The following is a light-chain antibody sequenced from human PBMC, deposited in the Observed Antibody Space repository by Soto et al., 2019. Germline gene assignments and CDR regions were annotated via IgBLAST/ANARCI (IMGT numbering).Light chain of an antibody. CDR2: DAS. Sequence: DIQMTQSPSPLSASVGDRVTIACRASQSISNWLAWYQQKPGKAPKLLIYDASSLESGVPSRFSGSGSGTEFTLTISSLQPDDFATYYCQQYNSYPRTFGQGTKVEIK. CDR3: QQYNSYPRT. CDR1: QSISNW. V-gene: IGKV1-5*01. J-gene: IGKJ1*01.